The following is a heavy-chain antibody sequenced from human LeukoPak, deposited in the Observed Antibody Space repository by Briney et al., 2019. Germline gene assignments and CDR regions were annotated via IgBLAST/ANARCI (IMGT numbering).Heavy chain of an antibody. CDR1: GFTFDDYA. CDR3: ANDRDHSFDY. J-gene: IGHJ4*02. Sequence: PGGSLRLSCAASGFTFDDYAMHWVRQAPGKGLEWVSGISWNSGSIGYADSVKGRFTISRDNAKNSLYLQMNSLRAEDTALYYCANDRDHSFDYWGQRTLVTVSS. V-gene: IGHV3-9*01. CDR2: ISWNSGSI.